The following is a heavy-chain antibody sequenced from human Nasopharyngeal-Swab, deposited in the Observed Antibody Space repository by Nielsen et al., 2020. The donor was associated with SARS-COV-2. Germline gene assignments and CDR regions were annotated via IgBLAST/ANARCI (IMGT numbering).Heavy chain of an antibody. CDR2: ISKSGDII. V-gene: IGHV3-11*01. CDR3: VRGGDGGFHDDFTF. CDR1: GFTLSDYD. J-gene: IGHJ3*01. D-gene: IGHD3-16*01. Sequence: GGSLRLSCAASGFTLSDYDIDWIRRPPGKRMESVSYISKSGDIINFADSVKGRFTISRDNAKNSLYLQMNRLRAEDPALYYCVRGGDGGFHDDFTFWGQGTMVTVSS.